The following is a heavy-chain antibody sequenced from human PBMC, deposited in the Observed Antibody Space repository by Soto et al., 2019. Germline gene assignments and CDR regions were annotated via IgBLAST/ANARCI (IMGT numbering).Heavy chain of an antibody. D-gene: IGHD4-17*01. CDR3: AKDHGDLYFDY. Sequence: GGSLRLSCAASGFTFSSYGMHWVRQAPGKGLEWVAVISYDGSNKYYADSVKGRFTISRDNSKNTVYMQMNSLRAEDTAVYYCAKDHGDLYFDYWGQGNRVTVSS. J-gene: IGHJ4*02. CDR2: ISYDGSNK. V-gene: IGHV3-30*18. CDR1: GFTFSSYG.